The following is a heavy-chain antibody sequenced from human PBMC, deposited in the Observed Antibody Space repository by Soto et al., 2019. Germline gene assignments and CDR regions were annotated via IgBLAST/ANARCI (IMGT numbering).Heavy chain of an antibody. Sequence: QVQLVESGGGVVQPGRSLRLSCAASGFTFSSYGMHWVRQAPGKGLEWVAIIWYDGTIKYYSDSVKGRFSISRDNSKNTLYLQMNSLRVEDTAVYYCARTPSGSDDDMDVWGRGNTVIVSS. D-gene: IGHD3-10*01. CDR3: ARTPSGSDDDMDV. J-gene: IGHJ6*02. V-gene: IGHV3-33*01. CDR1: GFTFSSYG. CDR2: IWYDGTIK.